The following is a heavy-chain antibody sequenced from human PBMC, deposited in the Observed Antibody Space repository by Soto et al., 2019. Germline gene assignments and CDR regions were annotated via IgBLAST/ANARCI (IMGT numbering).Heavy chain of an antibody. CDR2: INPSGGST. CDR3: ARDRSPAKESPGYCSGGSCFTAYGMDV. V-gene: IGHV1-46*01. CDR1: GYTFTSYY. D-gene: IGHD2-15*01. J-gene: IGHJ6*02. Sequence: ASVKDSCKASGYTFTSYYMHWVRQAPGQGLEWMGIINPSGGSTSYAQKFQGRVTMTRDTSTSTVYMELSSLRSEDTAVYYCARDRSPAKESPGYCSGGSCFTAYGMDVWGQGTTVTVSS.